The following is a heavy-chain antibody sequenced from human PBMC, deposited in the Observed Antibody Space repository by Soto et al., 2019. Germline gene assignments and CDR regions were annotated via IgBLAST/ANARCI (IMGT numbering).Heavy chain of an antibody. CDR1: GLSSRSHA. D-gene: IGHD5-12*01. V-gene: IGHV3-23*01. J-gene: IGHJ4*02. CDR2: ISGGGYTA. Sequence: EVQLLESGGGLVRPGGSLRISCVVSGLSSRSHAMYWVRQAPGRGLEWVAGISGGGYTAYYPDSVRGRFTISRDNSKNTVYLQIDTLRADDTAVYYCAKAKGVATIKSNFEYWGQGTLVTVAS. CDR3: AKAKGVATIKSNFEY.